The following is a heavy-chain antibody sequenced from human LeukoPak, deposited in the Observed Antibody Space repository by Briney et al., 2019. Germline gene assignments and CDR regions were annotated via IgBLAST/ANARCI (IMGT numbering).Heavy chain of an antibody. V-gene: IGHV1-58*01. CDR2: IVVGSDNT. CDR1: GFTFTSSA. J-gene: IGHJ4*02. D-gene: IGHD6-19*01. Sequence: GASVTVSCTASGFTFTSSAVQWVRQARGQRLEWIGWIVVGSDNTNYAQKFQERVTITRDMSTSTAYMELSSLRSEDTAVYYCAAKGAGFFLDYWGQGTLVTVSS. CDR3: AAKGAGFFLDY.